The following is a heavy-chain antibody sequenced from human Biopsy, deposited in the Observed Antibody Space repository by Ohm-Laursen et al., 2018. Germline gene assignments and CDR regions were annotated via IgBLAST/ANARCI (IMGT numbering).Heavy chain of an antibody. CDR1: GYTFSSSD. CDR2: ITVYNGNT. J-gene: IGHJ4*02. CDR3: ARGYKYDRNGKHHQIKVFDY. D-gene: IGHD3-10*01. Sequence: ASVKASCKTSGYTFSSSDINWVRQAPGHGLEWIGRITVYNGNTNFAQKVQDRVSMTIDTSTSTAHMELRSLRSDDTAVYYCARGYKYDRNGKHHQIKVFDYWGQGTLVTVSS. V-gene: IGHV1-18*01.